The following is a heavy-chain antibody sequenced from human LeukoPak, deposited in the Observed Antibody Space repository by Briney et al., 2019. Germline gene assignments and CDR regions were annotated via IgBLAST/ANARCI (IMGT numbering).Heavy chain of an antibody. Sequence: NPSETLSLTCTVSGGSISSGDYYWSWIRQPPGKGLEWIGYIYYSGSTYYNPSLKSRVTISVDTSKNQFSLKLSSVTAADTAVYYCARSPDAEYFQHWGQGTLVTVSS. V-gene: IGHV4-30-4*08. CDR1: GGSISSGDYY. CDR2: IYYSGST. J-gene: IGHJ1*01. CDR3: ARSPDAEYFQH.